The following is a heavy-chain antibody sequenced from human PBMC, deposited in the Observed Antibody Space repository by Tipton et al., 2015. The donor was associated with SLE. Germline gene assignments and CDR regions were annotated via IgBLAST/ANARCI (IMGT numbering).Heavy chain of an antibody. CDR3: GKDIGPGCTGGVCSEGGDNNYYYGVDA. V-gene: IGHV3-23*01. J-gene: IGHJ6*02. CDR1: GFTFSNYA. CDR2: ISGIGGTT. Sequence: SLRLSCAASGFTFSNYAMNWVRQAPGKGLEWVASISGIGGTTFYADSVKGRFTISRDNAKNSLYLQMNSLRPEDTAFYYCGKDIGPGCTGGVCSEGGDNNYYYGVDAWGQGTTVTVSS. D-gene: IGHD2-8*02.